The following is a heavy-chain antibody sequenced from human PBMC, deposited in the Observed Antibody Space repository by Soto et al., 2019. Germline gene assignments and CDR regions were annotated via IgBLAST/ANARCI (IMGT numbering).Heavy chain of an antibody. Sequence: SQTLSLTCAITGDSVSSNSAGGGWVRQSPSRGLEWLGRTYYRSKWYYEYAVSVRGRITINPDTSKNQYSLQLNSVTPEDTAVYFCARGEQYSGRIFDYWGQGTLVPSPQ. J-gene: IGHJ4*01. V-gene: IGHV6-1*01. CDR1: GDSVSSNSAG. CDR3: ARGEQYSGRIFDY. CDR2: TYYRSKWYY. D-gene: IGHD1-26*01.